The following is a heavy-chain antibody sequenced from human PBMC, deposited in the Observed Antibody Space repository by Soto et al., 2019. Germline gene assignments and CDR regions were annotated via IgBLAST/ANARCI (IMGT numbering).Heavy chain of an antibody. J-gene: IGHJ4*02. Sequence: QVQLVQSGAEVRKPGSSVKVSCKASGGTFTTYDISWVRRAPGQGLEWMGGIIPLVDATKYAQKFQGRVTITADKSTGTAYMELSSLRSEDTAMYYCARDRSSSWYNGTFYFDSWGQGTLVTVSS. CDR2: IIPLVDAT. CDR1: GGTFTTYD. V-gene: IGHV1-69*06. D-gene: IGHD6-19*01. CDR3: ARDRSSSWYNGTFYFDS.